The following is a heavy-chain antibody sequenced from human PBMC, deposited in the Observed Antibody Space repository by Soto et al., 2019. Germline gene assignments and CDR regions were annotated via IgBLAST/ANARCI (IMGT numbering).Heavy chain of an antibody. D-gene: IGHD1-26*01. CDR2: ISTYNGNT. Sequence: GASVKVSCKASGYTFTSHGISWVRQAPGQGLEWMGWISTYNGNTNYEQNLQDRITMTTDTSTSTVHMELRSLRADDTAIYFCAREKSYYDMRSLDYWGQGTLVTVSS. J-gene: IGHJ4*02. V-gene: IGHV1-18*01. CDR1: GYTFTSHG. CDR3: AREKSYYDMRSLDY.